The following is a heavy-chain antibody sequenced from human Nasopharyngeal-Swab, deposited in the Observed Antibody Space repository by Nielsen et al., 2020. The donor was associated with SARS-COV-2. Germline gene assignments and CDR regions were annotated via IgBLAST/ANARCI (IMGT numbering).Heavy chain of an antibody. Sequence: SETLSLTCVVSGDSMSSRTWWSWVRQPPGKGLEWIGEVYHSGSINYNPSLRSRVTISVDKSKNQFSLKMSSVTAADTALYYCARGLAESSITWYLGRFDPWGQGTLVTVSS. J-gene: IGHJ5*02. D-gene: IGHD6-13*01. CDR3: ARGLAESSITWYLGRFDP. CDR1: GDSMSSRTW. CDR2: VYHSGSI. V-gene: IGHV4-4*02.